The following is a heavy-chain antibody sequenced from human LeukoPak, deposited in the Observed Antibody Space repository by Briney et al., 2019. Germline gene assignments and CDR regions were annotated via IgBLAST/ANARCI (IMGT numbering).Heavy chain of an antibody. V-gene: IGHV4-39*01. CDR1: GGSISSSSTYY. D-gene: IGHD3-10*01. CDR3: ARHGPLGSGLDS. Sequence: SETLSLTCIVSGGSISSSSTYYWGWIRQPPGKGLEWIGSIYYSGSTFHNPSLKSRVTISVDTSKNQFSLNLSSVTAADTAVYYCARHGPLGSGLDSWGQGTLVTVSS. CDR2: IYYSGST. J-gene: IGHJ4*02.